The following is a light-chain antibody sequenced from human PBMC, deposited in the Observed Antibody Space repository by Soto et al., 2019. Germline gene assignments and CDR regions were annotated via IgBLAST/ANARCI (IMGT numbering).Light chain of an antibody. Sequence: QSALTQPRSVSGSPGQSGTISCTGTSSDVGGYNYVSWYQQHPGKAPKLMIYDVSKRPSGVPDRFSGSKSGNTASLTISGLQAEDEADYYCCSYAGSFYVFGTGTTVTVL. V-gene: IGLV2-11*01. CDR2: DVS. CDR3: CSYAGSFYV. CDR1: SSDVGGYNY. J-gene: IGLJ1*01.